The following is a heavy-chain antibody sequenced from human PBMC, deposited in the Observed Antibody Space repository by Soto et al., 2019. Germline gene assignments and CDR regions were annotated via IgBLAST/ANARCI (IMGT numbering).Heavy chain of an antibody. CDR3: ARTLDYGGNSAPDY. Sequence: QLQLLQSGAEVKKPGASVKVSCKASGYTFTSYGITWVRQAPGQGLEWTGWISAYNGNTNYAQNFQGRVTMTTDTSTSTAYMELRTLTSADTAVYYCARTLDYGGNSAPDYWGQGTLVTVSS. CDR2: ISAYNGNT. D-gene: IGHD4-17*01. CDR1: GYTFTSYG. V-gene: IGHV1-18*04. J-gene: IGHJ4*02.